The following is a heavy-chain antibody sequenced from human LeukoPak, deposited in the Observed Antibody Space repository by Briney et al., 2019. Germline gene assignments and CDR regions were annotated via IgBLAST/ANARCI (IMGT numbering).Heavy chain of an antibody. CDR1: GYSFTSYW. V-gene: IGHV5-51*01. CDR3: AVTRTIFGVVIEYNWFDP. D-gene: IGHD3-3*01. CDR2: IYPGDSDT. Sequence: GESLKISCKGSGYSFTSYWIGWVRQVPGKGLEWMGIIYPGDSDTRYSPSFQGQVTISADKSISTAYLQWSSLKASDTAMYYCAVTRTIFGVVIEYNWFDPWGQGTLVTVSS. J-gene: IGHJ5*02.